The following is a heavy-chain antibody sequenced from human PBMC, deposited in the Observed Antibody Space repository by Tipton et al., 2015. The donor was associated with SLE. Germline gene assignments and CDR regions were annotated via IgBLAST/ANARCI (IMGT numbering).Heavy chain of an antibody. J-gene: IGHJ5*02. V-gene: IGHV4-59*01. CDR2: IYSNGRT. Sequence: TLSLTCTVSGGSISHYFWSWIRQSSGKGLDWFGHIYSNGRTNYNPSLKSRVTISVDTSKNQFSLNLSSVTAADTAVYYCAREIGECSGGICCNGFDAWGRGSLVTFSS. CDR1: GGSISHYF. D-gene: IGHD2-15*01. CDR3: AREIGECSGGICCNGFDA.